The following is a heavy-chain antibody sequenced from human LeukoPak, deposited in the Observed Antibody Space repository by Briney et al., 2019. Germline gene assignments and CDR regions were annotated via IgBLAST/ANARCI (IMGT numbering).Heavy chain of an antibody. J-gene: IGHJ2*01. CDR2: IYYSGST. CDR3: AREVRPTRWYFDL. Sequence: SETLSLTCTVSGGSIGSYYWNWIRQPPERGLEWIGYIYYSGSTNSNPSLKSRVIISVDTSKNQFSLKLSSVTAADTAVYYCAREVRPTRWYFDLWGRGALVTVSS. CDR1: GGSIGSYY. V-gene: IGHV4-59*01.